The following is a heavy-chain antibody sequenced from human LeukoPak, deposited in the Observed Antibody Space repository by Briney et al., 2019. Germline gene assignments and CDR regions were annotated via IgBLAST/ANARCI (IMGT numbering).Heavy chain of an antibody. V-gene: IGHV4-34*01. Sequence: SETLSLTCTVSGVSISSYYWSWIRQPPGKGLEWIGEINHSGSTKYSPSLKSRVTISVDTSKNQFSLKLSSVTAADTAVFYCARARGAVSGYFDYWGQGTLVTVSS. CDR2: INHSGST. CDR3: ARARGAVSGYFDY. D-gene: IGHD6-19*01. J-gene: IGHJ4*02. CDR1: GVSISSYY.